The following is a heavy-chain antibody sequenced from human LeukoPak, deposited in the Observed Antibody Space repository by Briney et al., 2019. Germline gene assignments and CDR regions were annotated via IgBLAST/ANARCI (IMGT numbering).Heavy chain of an antibody. V-gene: IGHV4-39*01. Sequence: SETLSLTCTVSGGSISSNSYYWGWIRQPPGKGLEWIGSIYYSGSTYYNPSLKSRVTISVDTSKNQFSLKLSSVTAADTAVYYCARNRYYYGSGTYGVPNWFDPWGQGTLVTVSS. CDR2: IYYSGST. CDR1: GGSISSNSYY. D-gene: IGHD3-10*01. CDR3: ARNRYYYGSGTYGVPNWFDP. J-gene: IGHJ5*02.